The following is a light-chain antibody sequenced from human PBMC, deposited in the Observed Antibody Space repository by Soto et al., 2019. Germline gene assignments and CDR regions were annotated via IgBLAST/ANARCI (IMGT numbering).Light chain of an antibody. CDR2: GAS. J-gene: IGKJ1*01. V-gene: IGKV3-20*01. CDR3: QQYGSSPPWT. Sequence: EIVLTQSPATLSLSPGERATLSCRASQTVSSSLAWYQQKPGQAPRLLIYGASSRATGIPDRFSGSVSGTGFTLTISRLEPEDFAVYYCQQYGSSPPWTFGQGTKVDIK. CDR1: QTVSSS.